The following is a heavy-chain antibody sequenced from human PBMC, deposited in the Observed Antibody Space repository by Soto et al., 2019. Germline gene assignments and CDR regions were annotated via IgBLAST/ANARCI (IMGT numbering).Heavy chain of an antibody. J-gene: IGHJ6*03. CDR1: GFTFSSYA. D-gene: IGHD1-7*01. V-gene: IGHV3-64*01. Sequence: GGSLRLSCAASGFTFSSYAMHWVRQAPGKGLEYVSAISSNGGSTYYANSVKGRFTISRDNSKNTLYLQMGSLRAEDMAVYYCARDYFTRWNRNSRPDYYYYYMDVWGKGTTVTVSS. CDR2: ISSNGGST. CDR3: ARDYFTRWNRNSRPDYYYYYMDV.